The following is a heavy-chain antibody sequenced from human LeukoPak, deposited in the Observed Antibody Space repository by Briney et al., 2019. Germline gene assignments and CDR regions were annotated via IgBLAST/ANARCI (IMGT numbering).Heavy chain of an antibody. J-gene: IGHJ6*02. V-gene: IGHV3-23*01. CDR2: ISGSGGST. D-gene: IGHD2-21*02. Sequence: GGSLRLSCAASGFTFSSYAMSWVRQAPGRGLEWVSAISGSGGSTYYADSVKGRFTISRDNSKNTLYLQMNSLRAEDTAVYYCAKDYSGLLLDYYGMDVWGQGTTVTVSS. CDR3: AKDYSGLLLDYYGMDV. CDR1: GFTFSSYA.